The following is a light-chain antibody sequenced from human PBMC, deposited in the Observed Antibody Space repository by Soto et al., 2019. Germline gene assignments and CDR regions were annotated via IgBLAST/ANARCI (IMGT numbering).Light chain of an antibody. Sequence: QLVLTQPPSASGTPGQRVTISCSGSSSNIGSNTVNWYQQLPGTAPKLLIYSNNQRPSWVPDRFSGSKSGTSASLAISGLQSEDEADYYCAAWDDSLNGHYVFGTGTKVTVL. CDR2: SNN. CDR1: SSNIGSNT. CDR3: AAWDDSLNGHYV. J-gene: IGLJ1*01. V-gene: IGLV1-44*01.